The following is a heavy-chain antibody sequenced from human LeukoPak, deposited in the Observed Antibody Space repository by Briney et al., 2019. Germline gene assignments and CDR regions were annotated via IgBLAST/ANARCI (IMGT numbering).Heavy chain of an antibody. D-gene: IGHD3-16*02. Sequence: GGSLRLSCAASGFTFSSYGMHWVRQAPGKGLEWVAVISYDGSNKYYADSVKGRFTISRDNSKNTLYLQMNSLRAEDTAVYYCAKAGYDYVWGSYRFDYWGQGTLVTVSS. V-gene: IGHV3-30*18. CDR2: ISYDGSNK. CDR3: AKAGYDYVWGSYRFDY. J-gene: IGHJ4*02. CDR1: GFTFSSYG.